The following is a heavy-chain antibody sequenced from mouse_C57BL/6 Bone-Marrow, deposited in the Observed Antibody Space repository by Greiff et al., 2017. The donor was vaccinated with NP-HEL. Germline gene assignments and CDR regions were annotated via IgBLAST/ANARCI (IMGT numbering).Heavy chain of an antibody. CDR2: IIYGGSYT. CDR3: ARDGDYDFDY. V-gene: IGHV5-4*01. D-gene: IGHD2-4*01. Sequence: EVQRVESGFCSVKPGGSLKLSCAASGFTFSSYAMSWVRQTPEKRLEWVATIIYGGSYTYYPDNVKGRFTISRDNAKNNLYLQMSHLKSEDTAMYYCARDGDYDFDYWGQGTTLTVSS. J-gene: IGHJ2*01. CDR1: GFTFSSYA.